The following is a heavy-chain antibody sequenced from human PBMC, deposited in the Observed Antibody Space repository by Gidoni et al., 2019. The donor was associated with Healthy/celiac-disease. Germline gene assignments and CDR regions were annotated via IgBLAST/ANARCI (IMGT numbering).Heavy chain of an antibody. CDR1: GFTFSSYS. V-gene: IGHV3-21*01. CDR3: ARDGYYYGSGNYGMDV. J-gene: IGHJ6*02. D-gene: IGHD3-10*01. Sequence: EVQLVESGGGLVKPGGSLRLSCAASGFTFSSYSMNWVRQAPGKGLEWVSSISSSSSYIYYADSVKGRFTIYRDNAKNSLYLQMNSLRAEDTAVYYCARDGYYYGSGNYGMDVWGQGTTVTVSS. CDR2: ISSSSSYI.